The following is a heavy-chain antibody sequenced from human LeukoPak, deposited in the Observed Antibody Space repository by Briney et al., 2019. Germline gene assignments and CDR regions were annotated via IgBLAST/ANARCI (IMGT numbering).Heavy chain of an antibody. D-gene: IGHD2/OR15-2a*01. CDR2: IRPSGDWT. J-gene: IGHJ5*02. CDR1: GGTFSSYA. CDR3: ARDNSHEDITWWLDP. Sequence: ASVKVSCKASGGTFSSYAISWVRQAPGQGLEWMGVIRPSGDWTSYAQKFQGRVTMTRDTSTSTDYIELSGLSSDDTAVYYCARDNSHEDITWWLDPWGQGTLVTVSS. V-gene: IGHV1-46*01.